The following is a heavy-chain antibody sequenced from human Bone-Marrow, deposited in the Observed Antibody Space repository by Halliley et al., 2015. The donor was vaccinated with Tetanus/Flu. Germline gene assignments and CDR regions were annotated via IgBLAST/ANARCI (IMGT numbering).Heavy chain of an antibody. CDR2: FYYGGSH. V-gene: IGHV4-59*08. Sequence: EWMGYFYYGGSHNNTPPLKGRVPISVHPSKTHFSLKLSFVTAADTAVYYCARREFSRSGFDIWGQGTMVTVSP. D-gene: IGHD2-2*01. CDR3: ARREFSRSGFDI. J-gene: IGHJ3*02.